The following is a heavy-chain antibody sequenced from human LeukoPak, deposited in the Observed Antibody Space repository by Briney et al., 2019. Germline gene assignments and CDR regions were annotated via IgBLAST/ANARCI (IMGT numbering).Heavy chain of an antibody. CDR1: GFTFSTYV. CDR2: ISSNGDNT. CDR3: VRGTGY. Sequence: GGSLRLSCSVSGFTFSTYVMHWVRQAPGKGPEYVSVISSNGDNTYYADSVKGRFTISRDNSKNTLYLQMSSLRADDTAVYYCVRGTGYWGQGTLVTVSS. J-gene: IGHJ4*02. V-gene: IGHV3-64D*06.